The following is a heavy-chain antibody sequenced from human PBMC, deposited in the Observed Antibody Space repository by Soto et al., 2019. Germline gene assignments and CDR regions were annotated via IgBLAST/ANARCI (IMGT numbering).Heavy chain of an antibody. D-gene: IGHD3-3*01. CDR1: GFTFSSYS. CDR2: ISSSSSTI. V-gene: IGHV3-48*02. CDR3: ARDFPPSGHPYYDFWSGPDNYYFDY. Sequence: EVQLVESGGGLVQPGGSLRLSCAASGFTFSSYSMNWVRQAPGKGLEWVSYISSSSSTIYYADSVKGRFTTSRDNAKNSLYLQMNSLRDEDTAVYYCARDFPPSGHPYYDFWSGPDNYYFDYWGQGTLVTVSS. J-gene: IGHJ4*02.